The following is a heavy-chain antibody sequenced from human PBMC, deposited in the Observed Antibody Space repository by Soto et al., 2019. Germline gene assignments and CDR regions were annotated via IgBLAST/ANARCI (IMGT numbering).Heavy chain of an antibody. D-gene: IGHD1-26*01. CDR1: GYTFTNYG. V-gene: IGHV1-18*01. J-gene: IGHJ4*02. CDR2: ISTYNGNT. CDR3: ARDSVRIGSYSGY. Sequence: QVQLVQSGAEVKKPGASVKVSCKASGYTFTNYGISWVRQAPGQGPEWVGWISTYNGNTNYAQKLQDRLTLTSDTTTRTAHMELRSLRSDDTAVYYCARDSVRIGSYSGYWGQGTLVTVSS.